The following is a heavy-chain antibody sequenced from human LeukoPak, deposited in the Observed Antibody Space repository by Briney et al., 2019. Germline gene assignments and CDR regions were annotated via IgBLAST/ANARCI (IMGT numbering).Heavy chain of an antibody. CDR3: ARTTHSSSWSGVFGDAFDI. Sequence: ASVKVSCKASVYTFTSYDVNWVRQATGQGLEWMGWMNPNSGDTGYAQKLQGRVTMTRNTSISTAYMELSSLRSEDTAVYYCARTTHSSSWSGVFGDAFDIWGQGTMVTVSS. CDR2: MNPNSGDT. D-gene: IGHD6-13*01. CDR1: VYTFTSYD. J-gene: IGHJ3*02. V-gene: IGHV1-8*01.